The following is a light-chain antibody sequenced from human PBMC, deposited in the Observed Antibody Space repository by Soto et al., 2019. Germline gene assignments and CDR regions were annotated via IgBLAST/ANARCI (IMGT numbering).Light chain of an antibody. J-gene: IGKJ1*01. CDR1: ESISSW. V-gene: IGKV1-5*01. Sequence: DIQMTQSPSTLSASVGDRVTVTCRASESISSWLAWYQQKPGKAPKLLIYDASRLQYGVPSRFSGSGSGTEFALTINGLQPDDFATYYCQQYNSGPTFGQGTKVEIK. CDR2: DAS. CDR3: QQYNSGPT.